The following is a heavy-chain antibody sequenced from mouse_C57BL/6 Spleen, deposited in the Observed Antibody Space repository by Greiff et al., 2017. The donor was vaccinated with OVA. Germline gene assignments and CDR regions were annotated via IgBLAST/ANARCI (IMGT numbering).Heavy chain of an antibody. V-gene: IGHV3-6*01. J-gene: IGHJ3*01. CDR3: ARWDYDGFAY. CDR1: GYSITSGYY. Sequence: ESGPGLVKPSQSLSLTCSVTGYSITSGYYWNWIRQFPGNKLEWMGYISYDGSNNYNPSLKNRISITRDTSKNQFFLKLNSVTTEDTATYYCARWDYDGFAYWGQGTLVTVSA. CDR2: ISYDGSN. D-gene: IGHD2-4*01.